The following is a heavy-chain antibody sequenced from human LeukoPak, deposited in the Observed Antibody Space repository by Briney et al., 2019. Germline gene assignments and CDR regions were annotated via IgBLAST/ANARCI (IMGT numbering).Heavy chain of an antibody. D-gene: IGHD6-13*01. J-gene: IGHJ6*02. Sequence: PGGSLRQSFAAPGFTFSNHAMSSVRQAPGKGLEWVSVNSRSGGSPNYADSVKGRFTISRDNSKNTLFLQMKSLRAEDKGVYYCSKIAAAGDIAYHYYGMDVWGQGTTVTVSS. V-gene: IGHV3-23*01. CDR1: GFTFSNHA. CDR3: SKIAAAGDIAYHYYGMDV. CDR2: NSRSGGSP.